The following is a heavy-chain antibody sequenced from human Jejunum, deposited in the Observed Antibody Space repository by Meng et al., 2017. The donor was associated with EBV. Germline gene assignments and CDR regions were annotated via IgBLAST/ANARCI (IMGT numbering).Heavy chain of an antibody. J-gene: IGHJ5*02. CDR3: AREARSSGYHPGIGP. Sequence: QVPLTQWGAGLLKPSETLSLTCAVYGGFFSGYYWSWIRQPPGKGLEWIGEINHSGSTNYNPSLKSRVTISVDTSKNQFSLKLSSVTAADTAVYYCAREARSSGYHPGIGPWGQGTLVTVSS. V-gene: IGHV4-34*01. CDR1: GGFFSGYY. D-gene: IGHD3-22*01. CDR2: INHSGST.